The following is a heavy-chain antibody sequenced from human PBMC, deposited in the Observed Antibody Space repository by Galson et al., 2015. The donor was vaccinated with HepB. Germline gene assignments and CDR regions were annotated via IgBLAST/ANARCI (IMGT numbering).Heavy chain of an antibody. J-gene: IGHJ3*02. V-gene: IGHV4-39*07. CDR1: GGSISRSSYY. CDR3: ARESAQDAFDI. Sequence: SETLSLTCTVSGGSISRSSYYWGWIRQPPGKGLEWIGEINHSGSTNYNPSLKSRVTISVDTSKNQFSLKLSSVTAADTAVYYCARESAQDAFDIWGQGTMVTVSS. CDR2: INHSGST.